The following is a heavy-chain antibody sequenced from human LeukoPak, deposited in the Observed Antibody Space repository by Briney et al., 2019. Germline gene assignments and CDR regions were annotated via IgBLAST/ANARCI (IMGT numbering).Heavy chain of an antibody. CDR1: GFSLITSGGG. CDR3: THILTTVTTH. J-gene: IGHJ4*02. D-gene: IGHD4-17*01. Sequence: ESGPTLVKPTQTLTLTCTFSGFSLITSGGGVGWVRQPPGKALEWLALIYWDDAKRYSPSLKSRLTITKDTSKNQVVLTMTNMDPVDTATYYCTHILTTVTTHWGQGTLVTVSS. V-gene: IGHV2-5*02. CDR2: IYWDDAK.